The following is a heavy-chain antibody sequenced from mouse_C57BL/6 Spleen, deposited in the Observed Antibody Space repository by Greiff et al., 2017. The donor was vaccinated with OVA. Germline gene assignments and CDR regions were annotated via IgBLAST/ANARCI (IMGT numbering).Heavy chain of an antibody. CDR1: GYSITSGYD. J-gene: IGHJ3*01. D-gene: IGHD2-4*01. Sequence: EVQRVESGPGMVKPSQSLSLTCTVTGYSITSGYDWHWIRHFPGNKLEWMGYISYSGSTNYNPSLKSRISITHDTSKNHFFLKLNSVTTEDTATYYCARVGYYDYDWFAYWGQGTLVTVSA. CDR3: ARVGYYDYDWFAY. CDR2: ISYSGST. V-gene: IGHV3-1*01.